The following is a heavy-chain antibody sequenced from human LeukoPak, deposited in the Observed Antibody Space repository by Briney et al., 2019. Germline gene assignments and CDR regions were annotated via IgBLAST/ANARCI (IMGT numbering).Heavy chain of an antibody. CDR3: ARIFVVVPAAFYYYYGMDV. V-gene: IGHV4-34*01. J-gene: IGHJ6*02. CDR2: INHSGST. Sequence: SETLSLTCAVYGGSFSGYYWSWIRQPPGKGLEWIGEINHSGSTNYNPSLKSRVTISVDTSKNQFSLKLSSVTAADTAVYYCARIFVVVPAAFYYYYGMDVWGQGTTVTVSS. D-gene: IGHD2-2*01. CDR1: GGSFSGYY.